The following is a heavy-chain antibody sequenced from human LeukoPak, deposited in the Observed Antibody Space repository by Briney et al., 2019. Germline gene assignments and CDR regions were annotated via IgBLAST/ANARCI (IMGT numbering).Heavy chain of an antibody. J-gene: IGHJ6*02. D-gene: IGHD3-3*01. CDR1: GGSISSYY. CDR3: ARDSRDDFWSGPYGMDV. CDR2: IYYSGST. V-gene: IGHV4-59*01. Sequence: PSETLSLTCTVSGGSISSYYWSWIRQPPGKGLEWIGYIYYSGSTNYNPSLKSRVTISVDTSKNQFSLKLSSVTAADTAVYYCARDSRDDFWSGPYGMDVWGQGTTVTVS.